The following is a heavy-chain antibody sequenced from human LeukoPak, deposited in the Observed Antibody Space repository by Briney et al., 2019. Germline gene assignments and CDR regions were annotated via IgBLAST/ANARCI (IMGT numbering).Heavy chain of an antibody. V-gene: IGHV4-34*01. Sequence: SETLSLTCVVYGGSFSAYYWSWIRQPPGKGLEWIGEINHSGSTNYNPSLKSRVTISVDTSKNQFALKFSSVTAADTAVYYCARRVRGVNDAFDIWGQGTIVTVSS. CDR1: GGSFSAYY. CDR2: INHSGST. D-gene: IGHD3-10*01. CDR3: ARRVRGVNDAFDI. J-gene: IGHJ3*02.